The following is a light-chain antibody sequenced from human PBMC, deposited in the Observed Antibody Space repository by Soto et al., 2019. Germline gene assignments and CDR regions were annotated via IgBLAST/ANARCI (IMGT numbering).Light chain of an antibody. CDR1: QSVNSN. V-gene: IGKV3-15*01. CDR3: QQYNSWPPVT. J-gene: IGKJ5*01. CDR2: GAS. Sequence: IVMTQSPATLSVSPGDRATLSCRASQSVNSNLAWYQQRPGQAPRLLIYGASTRATGIPARFTGCGSGTEFSLPLSSLQSEDFAVYYCQQYNSWPPVTFGQGTQLEVK.